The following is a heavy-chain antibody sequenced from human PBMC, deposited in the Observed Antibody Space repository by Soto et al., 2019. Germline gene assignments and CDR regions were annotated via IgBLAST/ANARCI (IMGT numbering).Heavy chain of an antibody. D-gene: IGHD3-9*01. CDR3: ARAGFDWLSGGYYYYGMDV. J-gene: IGHJ6*02. V-gene: IGHV4-30-4*01. CDR1: GGSISSGDYY. CDR2: IYYSGST. Sequence: SETLSLTCTVSGGSISSGDYYWSWIRQPPGKGLEWIGYIYYSGSTYYNPSLKSRVTISVDTSKNQFSLKLSSVTAADTAVYYCARAGFDWLSGGYYYYGMDVWGLGTTVTVSS.